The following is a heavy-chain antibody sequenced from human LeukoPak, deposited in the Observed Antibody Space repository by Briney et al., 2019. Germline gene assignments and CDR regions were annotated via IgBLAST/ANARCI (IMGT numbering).Heavy chain of an antibody. Sequence: SETLSLTCTVSGYSINSCHYWGWIRQPPGKRLEWIGSISYSGNTYYNPTLKSRIIISVDTSKNQFSLNLTSVTAADAAVYYCARDLGYSGFDWAPWGQGTLVTVSS. J-gene: IGHJ5*02. CDR1: GYSINSCHY. CDR2: ISYSGNT. D-gene: IGHD5-12*01. V-gene: IGHV4-38-2*02. CDR3: ARDLGYSGFDWAP.